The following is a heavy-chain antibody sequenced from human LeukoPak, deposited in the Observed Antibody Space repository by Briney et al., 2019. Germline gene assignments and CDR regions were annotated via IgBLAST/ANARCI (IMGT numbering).Heavy chain of an antibody. Sequence: SVKVSCKASGGTFSSYAISWVRQAPGQGLEWMGGIIPIFGTANYAQRFQGRVTITADESTSTAYMELSSLRSEDTAVYYCARGVVVVAATSPASIDYWGQGTLVTVSS. J-gene: IGHJ4*02. D-gene: IGHD2-15*01. CDR2: IIPIFGTA. V-gene: IGHV1-69*13. CDR3: ARGVVVVAATSPASIDY. CDR1: GGTFSSYA.